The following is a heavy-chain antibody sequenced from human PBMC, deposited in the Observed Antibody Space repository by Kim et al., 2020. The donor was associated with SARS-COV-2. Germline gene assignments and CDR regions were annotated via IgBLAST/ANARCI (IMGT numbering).Heavy chain of an antibody. D-gene: IGHD1-26*01. Sequence: GGSLRLSCAASGFTFSSYAMSWVRQAPGKGLEWVSAISGSGGSTYYADSVKGRFTISRDNSKNTLYLQMNSLRAEDTAVYYCAKIEPWELLRVDYYYYGMDVWGQGTTVTVSS. V-gene: IGHV3-23*01. CDR3: AKIEPWELLRVDYYYYGMDV. J-gene: IGHJ6*02. CDR1: GFTFSSYA. CDR2: ISGSGGST.